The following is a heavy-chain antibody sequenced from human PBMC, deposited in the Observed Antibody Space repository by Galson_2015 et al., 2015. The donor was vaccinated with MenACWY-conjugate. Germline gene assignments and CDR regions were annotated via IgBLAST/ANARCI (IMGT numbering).Heavy chain of an antibody. CDR2: TYYRSKWYN. J-gene: IGHJ4*02. D-gene: IGHD6-13*01. V-gene: IGHV6-1*01. Sequence: CAISGDSVSSNSAAWNWIRQSPSRGLEWLGKTYYRSKWYNDYAVSVKSRITINPDTSNNQFSLQLNSVTPDDTAVYYCGRVTWGSSKAFDYWGQGTPVTVSS. CDR1: GDSVSSNSAA. CDR3: GRVTWGSSKAFDY.